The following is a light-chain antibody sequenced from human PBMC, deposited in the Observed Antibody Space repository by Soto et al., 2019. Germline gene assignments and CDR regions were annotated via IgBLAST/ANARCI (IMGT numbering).Light chain of an antibody. CDR1: QSISSY. Sequence: DIQMTQSPASLSASVGDRITIACRASQSISSYVNWYQQRPGKAPNLLIYAASSLRSGVPSRFSGRGSGTEFTLTISSLTPEDISTYYCQQSYSTPYTVGQGTKLE. CDR2: AAS. V-gene: IGKV1-39*01. CDR3: QQSYSTPYT. J-gene: IGKJ2*01.